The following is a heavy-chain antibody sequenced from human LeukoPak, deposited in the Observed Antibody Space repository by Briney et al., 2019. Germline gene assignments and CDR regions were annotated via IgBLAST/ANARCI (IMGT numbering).Heavy chain of an antibody. Sequence: GGSLRLSCAASGFTSSSYALNWVRQPPGKGLEWVATVSGSGDRMYHADSVKGRFTISRDNSKNTIYLQMSSLRAEDTALYYCAKVAAAPGFDFWGQGTLVTVSS. J-gene: IGHJ4*02. CDR2: VSGSGDRM. V-gene: IGHV3-23*01. D-gene: IGHD6-13*01. CDR3: AKVAAAPGFDF. CDR1: GFTSSSYA.